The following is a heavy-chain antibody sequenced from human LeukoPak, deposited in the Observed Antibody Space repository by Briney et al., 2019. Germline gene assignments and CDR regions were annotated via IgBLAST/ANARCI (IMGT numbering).Heavy chain of an antibody. CDR1: GGSISSYY. D-gene: IGHD3-22*01. J-gene: IGHJ3*02. Sequence: SETLSLTCTVSGGSISSYYWSWIRQPPGKGLEWIGYIYTSGSTNYNPSLKSRVTMSVDTSKNQFSLKLSSVTAADTAVYYCARVRAYYYDSSGIDAFDIWGQGTMVTVSS. V-gene: IGHV4-4*08. CDR2: IYTSGST. CDR3: ARVRAYYYDSSGIDAFDI.